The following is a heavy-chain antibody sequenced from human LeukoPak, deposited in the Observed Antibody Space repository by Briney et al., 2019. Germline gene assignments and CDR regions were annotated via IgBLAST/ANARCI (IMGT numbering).Heavy chain of an antibody. CDR3: ARSVWSGYYWHYYYYMDV. V-gene: IGHV3-7*01. Sequence: PGGSLRLSCAASGFTFSSYWMSWVRQAPGKGLEWVANIKQDGSEKYYVDSVKGRFTISRDNAKNSLYLQMSSLRAEDTAVYYCARSVWSGYYWHYYYYMDVWGKGTTVTVSS. J-gene: IGHJ6*03. CDR1: GFTFSSYW. CDR2: IKQDGSEK. D-gene: IGHD3-3*01.